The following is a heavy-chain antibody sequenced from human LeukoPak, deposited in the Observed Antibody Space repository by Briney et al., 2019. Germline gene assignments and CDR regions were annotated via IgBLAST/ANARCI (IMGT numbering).Heavy chain of an antibody. Sequence: GGSLRLSCAASGFTFSSYGMHWVRQAPGKGLEWVSSISSSSSYIYYADSVKGRFTISRDNAKNSLYLQMSSLRAEDTAVYYCARDRLHYGEYEKTFDYWGQGTLVTVSS. V-gene: IGHV3-21*01. CDR2: ISSSSSYI. CDR1: GFTFSSYG. CDR3: ARDRLHYGEYEKTFDY. D-gene: IGHD4-17*01. J-gene: IGHJ4*02.